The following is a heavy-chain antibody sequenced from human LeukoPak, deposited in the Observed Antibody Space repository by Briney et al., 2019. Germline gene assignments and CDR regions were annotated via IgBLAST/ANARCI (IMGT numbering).Heavy chain of an antibody. CDR1: GFTFSSYA. J-gene: IGHJ4*02. CDR2: ISGSGGNT. V-gene: IGHV3-23*01. D-gene: IGHD5-18*01. Sequence: PGGSLRLSCAASGFTFSSYAMSWVRQAPGKGLEWVSAISGSGGNTYYADSVKGRFTISRDNSKDTLYLQMNSLRAEDTAVYYCAKGSYGYVRFDSWGQGTLVTVSS. CDR3: AKGSYGYVRFDS.